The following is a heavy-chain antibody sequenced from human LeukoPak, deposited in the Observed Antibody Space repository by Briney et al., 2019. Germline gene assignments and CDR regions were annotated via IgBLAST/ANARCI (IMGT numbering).Heavy chain of an antibody. CDR3: ARSPWGTMVRGVRVRLHWFDP. CDR2: MNPNSGNT. D-gene: IGHD3-10*01. CDR1: VYTFTSYD. Sequence: ASVKVSCKVSVYTFTSYDINWVRQATGQRLEWMGWMNPNSGNTGYAQKFQGRVTMTRNTSISTAYMELSSLRSEDTAVYYCARSPWGTMVRGVRVRLHWFDPWGQGTLVTVSS. V-gene: IGHV1-8*01. J-gene: IGHJ5*02.